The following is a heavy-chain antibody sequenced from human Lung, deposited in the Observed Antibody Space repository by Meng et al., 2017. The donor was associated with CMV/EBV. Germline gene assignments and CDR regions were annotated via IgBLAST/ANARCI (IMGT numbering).Heavy chain of an antibody. J-gene: IGHJ4*02. Sequence: GGSLRLSCVASGLIFNKYGIHWLRQAPGKGLEWLSFIDVDGQRRYNGDTVKARFVVFKDRSKNTVVLQMNSLRVEDTAVYYCVGHQGGPRDGVRLVWGQGTLVTFSS. CDR2: IDVDGQRR. CDR1: GLIFNKYG. CDR3: VGHQGGPRDGVRLV. D-gene: IGHD3-10*01. V-gene: IGHV3-30*02.